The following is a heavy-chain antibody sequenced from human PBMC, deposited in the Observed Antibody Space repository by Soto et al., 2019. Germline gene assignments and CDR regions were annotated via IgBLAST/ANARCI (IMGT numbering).Heavy chain of an antibody. Sequence: GGSLRLSCAASGFTFSSYGMHWVRQAPGKGLEWVAVISYDGSNKYYADSVKGRFTISRDNSKNTLYLQMNSLRAEDTAVYYCAKGPYFDFRRLDYWGQGTLVTVSS. V-gene: IGHV3-30*18. CDR3: AKGPYFDFRRLDY. CDR1: GFTFSSYG. CDR2: ISYDGSNK. D-gene: IGHD3-9*01. J-gene: IGHJ4*02.